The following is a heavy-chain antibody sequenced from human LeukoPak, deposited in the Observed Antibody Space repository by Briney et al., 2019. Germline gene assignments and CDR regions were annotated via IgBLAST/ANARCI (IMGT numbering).Heavy chain of an antibody. CDR3: ARAYYYDSSGYQNWFDP. CDR2: IYPCDSDT. D-gene: IGHD3-22*01. J-gene: IGHJ5*02. CDR1: GYSFTSYW. Sequence: GGSLKISCKGSGYSFTSYWIGRGRQMPGKGLEGMVIIYPCDSDTRYSPSFQGQITISASNSISTTYLQWSSLKASDTAMYYCARAYYYDSSGYQNWFDPWGQGTLVTVSS. V-gene: IGHV5-51*01.